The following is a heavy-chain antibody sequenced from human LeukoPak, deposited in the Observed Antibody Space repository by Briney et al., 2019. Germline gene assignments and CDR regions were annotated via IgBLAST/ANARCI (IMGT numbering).Heavy chain of an antibody. CDR2: ISAYNGNT. V-gene: IGHV1-18*04. CDR1: GYTFTSYG. Sequence: ASVKVSCKASGYTFTSYGISWVRQAPGQGLEWMGWISAYNGNTNYAQKLQGRVTMTTDTSTSTAYMELRSLRSEDTAVYYCARVGGDILTGSYFDYWGQGTLVTVSS. CDR3: ARVGGDILTGSYFDY. J-gene: IGHJ4*02. D-gene: IGHD3-9*01.